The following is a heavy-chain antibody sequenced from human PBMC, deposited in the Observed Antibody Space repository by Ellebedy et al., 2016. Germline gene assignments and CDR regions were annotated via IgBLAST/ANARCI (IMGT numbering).Heavy chain of an antibody. CDR2: INPSGDST. D-gene: IGHD3-22*01. CDR3: AREWLSSFDY. J-gene: IGHJ4*02. CDR1: GYTFRIYY. Sequence: ASVKVSCXASGYTFRIYYMHWVRQAPGQGLEWMGIINPSGDSTTYAQKFQGRVTMTRDTSISTAYMELSRLRSNDTAVYYCAREWLSSFDYWGQGTLVTVSS. V-gene: IGHV1-46*01.